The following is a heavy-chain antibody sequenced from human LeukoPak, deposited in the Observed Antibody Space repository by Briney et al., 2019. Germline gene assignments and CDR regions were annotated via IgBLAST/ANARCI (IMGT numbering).Heavy chain of an antibody. CDR2: ISGGGGNT. Sequence: PGGSLRLSCAASGFTFSSYAMSWVRQAPGEGLEWVSAISGGGGNTYYAGSVKGRFTISRDNSKNTLYLQMNSLRAEDTAVYYCAKTYYYDSSNYPPMDYWGQGTLVTVSS. V-gene: IGHV3-23*01. CDR1: GFTFSSYA. CDR3: AKTYYYDSSNYPPMDY. D-gene: IGHD3-22*01. J-gene: IGHJ4*02.